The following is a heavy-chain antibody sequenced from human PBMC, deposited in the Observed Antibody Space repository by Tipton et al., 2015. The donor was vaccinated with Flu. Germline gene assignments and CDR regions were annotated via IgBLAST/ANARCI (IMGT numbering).Heavy chain of an antibody. Sequence: SLRLSCAASGFTFDMYWMNWVRQAPGKGLEWVANIKQDGSQKYYVDSVKGRFTISRDNARNSVYLQMNSLRAEDTAVYYCAKDARWGSYFDYWGQGTLVTVSS. CDR2: IKQDGSQK. CDR1: GFTFDMYW. J-gene: IGHJ4*02. D-gene: IGHD3-16*01. CDR3: AKDARWGSYFDY. V-gene: IGHV3-7*01.